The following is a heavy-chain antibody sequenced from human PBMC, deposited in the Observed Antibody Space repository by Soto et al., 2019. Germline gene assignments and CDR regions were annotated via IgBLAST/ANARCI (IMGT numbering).Heavy chain of an antibody. J-gene: IGHJ4*02. D-gene: IGHD3-22*01. CDR1: GFTFSSYA. CDR3: ASLMIVEHFDY. V-gene: IGHV3-30-3*01. Sequence: GGSLRLSCAASGFTFSSYAMHWVRQAPGKGLEWVAVISYDGSNKYYADSVKGRFTISRDNSKNTLYLQMNSLRAEDTAVYYCASLMIVEHFDYWGQGTLVTVSS. CDR2: ISYDGSNK.